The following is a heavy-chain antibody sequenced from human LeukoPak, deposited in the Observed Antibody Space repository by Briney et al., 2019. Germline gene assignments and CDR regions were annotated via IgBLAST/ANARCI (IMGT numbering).Heavy chain of an antibody. CDR3: ARETTVTTLGIYYYYYMDV. CDR2: IYYSGGT. V-gene: IGHV4-31*03. D-gene: IGHD4-11*01. J-gene: IGHJ6*03. CDR1: GGSISSGGYY. Sequence: SETLSLTCTVSGGSISSGGYYWSWIRQHPGKGLEWIGYIYYSGGTYYNPSLKSRVTISVDTSKNQFSLKLSSVTAADTAVYYCARETTVTTLGIYYYYYMDVWGKGTTVTVSS.